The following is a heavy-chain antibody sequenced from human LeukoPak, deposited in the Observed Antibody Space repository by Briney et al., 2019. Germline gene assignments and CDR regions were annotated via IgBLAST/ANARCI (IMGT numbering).Heavy chain of an antibody. CDR1: GGSFSGYY. CDR3: VRGPGIQLWKTIDY. Sequence: SETLSLTCAVYGGSFSGYYWSWIRQPPGKGLEWIGEINHSGSTNYNPSLKSRVTISVDTSKNQFSLRLSSVTAADTAVYYCVRGPGIQLWKTIDYWGQGTLVTVSS. CDR2: INHSGST. D-gene: IGHD5-18*01. V-gene: IGHV4-34*01. J-gene: IGHJ4*02.